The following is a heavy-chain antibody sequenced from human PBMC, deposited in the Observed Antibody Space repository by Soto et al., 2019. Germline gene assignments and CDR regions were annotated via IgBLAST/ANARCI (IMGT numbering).Heavy chain of an antibody. D-gene: IGHD3-9*01. Sequence: ASVKVSCKASGYIFTNYGISWVRQAPGQGLEWMGWISVYNGNTDHAQKFQGRVTMTTDTSTSTAYMELRSLRSDDTAVYYCARKVGDVLTGYYYYYYYGMDVWGQGTTVTVSS. CDR1: GYIFTNYG. V-gene: IGHV1-18*01. CDR3: ARKVGDVLTGYYYYYYYGMDV. CDR2: ISVYNGNT. J-gene: IGHJ6*02.